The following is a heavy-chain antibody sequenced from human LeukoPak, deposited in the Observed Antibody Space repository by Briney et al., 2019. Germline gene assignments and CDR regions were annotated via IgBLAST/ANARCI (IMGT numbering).Heavy chain of an antibody. J-gene: IGHJ6*02. CDR1: GGTFSSYA. Sequence: ASVKVSCKASGGTFSSYAISWVRQAPGQGLEWMGRIIPILGIANYAQKFQGRVTITADKSTSTAYMELSSLRSEDTAVYYCARGSGPYHSHYYYYGMDVWGQGTTVTVSS. V-gene: IGHV1-69*04. CDR3: ARGSGPYHSHYYYYGMDV. CDR2: IIPILGIA. D-gene: IGHD2-15*01.